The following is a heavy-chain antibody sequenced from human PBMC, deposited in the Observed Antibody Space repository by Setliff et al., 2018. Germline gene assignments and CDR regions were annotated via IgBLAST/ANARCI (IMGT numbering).Heavy chain of an antibody. V-gene: IGHV1-18*01. D-gene: IGHD1-26*01. CDR3: VREYSGGGLT. Sequence: ASVKVSCKASGYTFTSYGFSWVRQAPGQGLEWMGRISVYNGNTNYGQKYLGRVAMTTDTSTNTVYMELRSLRSDDTAVYFCVREYSGGGLTWGQGTMVTVSS. CDR1: GYTFTSYG. J-gene: IGHJ3*01. CDR2: ISVYNGNT.